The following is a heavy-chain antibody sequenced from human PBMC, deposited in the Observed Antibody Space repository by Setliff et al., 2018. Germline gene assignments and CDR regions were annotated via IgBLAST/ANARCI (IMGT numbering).Heavy chain of an antibody. Sequence: GSLRLSCAASGFTFSDYYMXXIRQAPGKGLEWVSYISSSGSTIYYADSVKGRXXXXRDXXXXXXXXXXXXXXXXXXXXXXXARDRDYGDYQPDAFDIWGQGTMVTVSS. D-gene: IGHD4-17*01. CDR3: ARDRDYGDYQPDAFDI. V-gene: IGHV3-11*01. CDR1: GFTFSDYY. J-gene: IGHJ3*02. CDR2: ISSSGSTI.